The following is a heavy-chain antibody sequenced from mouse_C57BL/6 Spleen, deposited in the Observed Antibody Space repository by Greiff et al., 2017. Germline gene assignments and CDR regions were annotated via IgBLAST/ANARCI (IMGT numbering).Heavy chain of an antibody. Sequence: EVHLVESGPGLVKPSQSLSLTCSVTGYSITSGYYWNWIRQFPGNKLECMGYISYDGSNNYNPSLKNQISITPDTSTNQFFLKFNSVTTEDTAAYYCGYYGSSYGYFDVWGTGTTVTVAS. CDR2: ISYDGSN. CDR3: GYYGSSYGYFDV. CDR1: GYSITSGYY. J-gene: IGHJ1*03. V-gene: IGHV3-6*01. D-gene: IGHD1-1*01.